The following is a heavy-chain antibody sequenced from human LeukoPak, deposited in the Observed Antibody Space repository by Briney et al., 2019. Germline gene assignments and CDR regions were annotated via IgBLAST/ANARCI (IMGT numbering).Heavy chain of an antibody. V-gene: IGHV1-69*13. CDR3: ARGRIAAAGTPFDY. J-gene: IGHJ4*02. D-gene: IGHD6-13*01. CDR1: GGPFSTYA. CDR2: IIPIFGTT. Sequence: ASVKVSCKASGGPFSTYAISWVRQAPGQGLEWMGGIIPIFGTTDYAQKFQDGVTITSDESTSTAYMELNSLRSEDTAVYYCARGRIAAAGTPFDYWGQGTLVTVSS.